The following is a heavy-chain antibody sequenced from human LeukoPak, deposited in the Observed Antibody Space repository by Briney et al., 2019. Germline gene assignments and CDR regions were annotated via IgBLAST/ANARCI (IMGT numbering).Heavy chain of an antibody. CDR3: ARDPPSTVTTGYYYYGMDV. V-gene: IGHV1-58*01. J-gene: IGHJ6*02. CDR2: IVVGSGNT. CDR1: GFTFTSSA. Sequence: GASVKVSCKASGFTFTSSAVQWVRQARGQRLEWIGWIVVGSGNTNYAQKLQGRVTMTTDTSTSTAYMELRSLRSDDTAVYYCARDPPSTVTTGYYYYGMDVWGQGTTVTVSS. D-gene: IGHD4-17*01.